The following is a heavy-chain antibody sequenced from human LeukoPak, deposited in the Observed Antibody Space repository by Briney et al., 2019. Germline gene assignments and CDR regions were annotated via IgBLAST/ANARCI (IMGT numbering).Heavy chain of an antibody. V-gene: IGHV3-66*01. J-gene: IGHJ4*02. CDR3: ARDGDGLIFPTDS. CDR2: IYSGGST. CDR1: GFTVSSNY. Sequence: PGGSLRLSCAASGFTVSSNYMSWVRQAPGKGLEWVSVIYSGGSTYYADSVKGRFTISRDNAKNSLYLQMNSLRAEDTAVYYCARDGDGLIFPTDSWGQGTLVTVSS. D-gene: IGHD2-21*01.